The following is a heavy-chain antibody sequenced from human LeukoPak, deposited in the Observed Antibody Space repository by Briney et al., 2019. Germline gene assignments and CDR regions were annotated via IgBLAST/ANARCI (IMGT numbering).Heavy chain of an antibody. CDR3: AREPYDSSGYYSHFDY. CDR2: INPNSGGT. J-gene: IGHJ4*02. Sequence: ASVKVSCKASGYTFTGYYMHWVRQAPGQGFEWMGRINPNSGGTNYAQKFQGRVTMTRDTSISTAYMELSRLRSDDTAVYYCAREPYDSSGYYSHFDYWGQGTLVTVSS. V-gene: IGHV1-2*06. D-gene: IGHD3-22*01. CDR1: GYTFTGYY.